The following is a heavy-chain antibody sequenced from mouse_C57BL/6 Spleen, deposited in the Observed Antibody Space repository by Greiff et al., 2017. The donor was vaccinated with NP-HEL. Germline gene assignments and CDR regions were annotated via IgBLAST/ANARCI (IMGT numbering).Heavy chain of an antibody. V-gene: IGHV5-4*01. Sequence: EVQGVESGGGLVKPGGSLKLSCAASGFTFSSYAMSWVRQTPEKRLEWVATISDGGSYTYYPDNVKGRFTITIDNAKNNLYLQMSHLKSEDTAMYYCARDRDGNYVKFAYWGQGTLVTVSA. CDR2: ISDGGSYT. D-gene: IGHD2-1*01. CDR1: GFTFSSYA. J-gene: IGHJ3*01. CDR3: ARDRDGNYVKFAY.